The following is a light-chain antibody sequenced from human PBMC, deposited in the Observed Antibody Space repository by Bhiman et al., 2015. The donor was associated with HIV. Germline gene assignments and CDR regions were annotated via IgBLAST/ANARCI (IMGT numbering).Light chain of an antibody. Sequence: QSALTQPASVSGSPGQSITISCSGTSSDVGGFDSVSWYQQYPGKAPKLMICDVSRRPSGVSNRFSGSKSGNTASLTISGLQAEDEADYYCSSYTSSSPSHVFGTGTKVTVL. V-gene: IGLV2-14*01. CDR1: SSDVGGFDS. J-gene: IGLJ1*01. CDR2: DVS. CDR3: SSYTSSSPSHV.